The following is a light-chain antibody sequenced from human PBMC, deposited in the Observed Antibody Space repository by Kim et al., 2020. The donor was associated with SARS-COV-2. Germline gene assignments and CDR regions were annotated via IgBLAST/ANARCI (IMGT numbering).Light chain of an antibody. CDR3: AAWDDSLNGPV. CDR2: YDD. Sequence: QMVTISCSGSTSNIGNNAVNWYQQLPGKAPKLLIYYDDLLPSGVADRFSGSKSGTSAALAISGLQSEDEADYYCAAWDDSLNGPVFGGGTKVTVL. J-gene: IGLJ3*02. V-gene: IGLV1-36*01. CDR1: TSNIGNNA.